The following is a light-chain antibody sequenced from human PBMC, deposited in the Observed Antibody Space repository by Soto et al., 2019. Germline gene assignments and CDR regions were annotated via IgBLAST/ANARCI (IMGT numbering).Light chain of an antibody. J-gene: IGLJ1*01. CDR2: GNN. Sequence: QSVLTQPPSVSGAPGQRVTISCTGSSXNIGAGFDVHWYQHLPGTAPKLLIYGNNNRPSGVPDRFSGSKSGTSASLAITGLRAEDEADYYCQSYDRSLSVRYVFGTGTKVTVL. CDR3: QSYDRSLSVRYV. CDR1: SXNIGAGFD. V-gene: IGLV1-40*01.